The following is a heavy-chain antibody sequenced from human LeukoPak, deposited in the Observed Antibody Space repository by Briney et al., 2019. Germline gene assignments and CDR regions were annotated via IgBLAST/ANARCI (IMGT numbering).Heavy chain of an antibody. J-gene: IGHJ6*03. D-gene: IGHD3-10*01. CDR3: ARVARGDYYYYYMDV. CDR1: GFTFSSDW. CDR2: INDDGVST. V-gene: IGHV3-74*01. Sequence: PGGSLRLSCGASGFTFSSDWMQWVRQAPGGGLVWGSRINDDGVSTSYADSVQSRFTISRDNAKSTLYLQMNSLRAEDTALYYCARVARGDYYYYYMDVWGKGTTVTVSS.